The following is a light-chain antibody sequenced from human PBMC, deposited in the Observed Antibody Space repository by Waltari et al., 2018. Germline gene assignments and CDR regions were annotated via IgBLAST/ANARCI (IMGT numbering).Light chain of an antibody. J-gene: IGKJ4*01. Sequence: DIQMTQSPSSLSASVGDNVTITCRASPTIDKYLNWYQQKPGKAPRHLIHTTSSLQGGVPSRFSGSGSGSEFALTIASLQPEDSATYYCQQSFSVPPTFGGGTKVEI. CDR3: QQSFSVPPT. V-gene: IGKV1-39*01. CDR1: PTIDKY. CDR2: TTS.